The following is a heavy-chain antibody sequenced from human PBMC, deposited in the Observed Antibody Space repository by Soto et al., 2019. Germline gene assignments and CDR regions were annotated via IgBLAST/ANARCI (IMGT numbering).Heavy chain of an antibody. J-gene: IGHJ4*02. CDR3: ARGYYGSGSYFQAYYDY. Sequence: QVHLQESGPGLLKPSQTQSLTCTVSGASISNAGNYWGWIRQSPGKGLEWIGYIYPRGSTSYSPSLRSRLSISVDTSQNQFSLSLNSVTVADTAVYYCARGYYGSGSYFQAYYDYWGQGTLVTVSS. CDR2: IYPRGST. CDR1: GASISNAGNY. V-gene: IGHV4-31*03. D-gene: IGHD3-10*01.